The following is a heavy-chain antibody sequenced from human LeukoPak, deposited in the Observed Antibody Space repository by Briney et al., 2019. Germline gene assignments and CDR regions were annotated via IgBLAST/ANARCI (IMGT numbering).Heavy chain of an antibody. Sequence: GGSLRLPCAASGFTFSSYGMHWVRQAPGKGLEWVAFIRYDGSNKYYADSVKGRFTISRDNSKNTLYLQMNSLRAEDTAVYYCAKDLTPIVGASSDWGQGTLVTVSS. CDR1: GFTFSSYG. CDR2: IRYDGSNK. V-gene: IGHV3-30*02. CDR3: AKDLTPIVGASSD. D-gene: IGHD1-26*01. J-gene: IGHJ4*02.